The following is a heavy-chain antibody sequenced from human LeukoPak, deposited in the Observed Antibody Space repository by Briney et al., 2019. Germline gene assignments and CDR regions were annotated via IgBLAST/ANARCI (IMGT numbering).Heavy chain of an antibody. CDR1: GYSISSGYY. CDR3: ARDPASRCSSTSCYAVDY. D-gene: IGHD2-2*01. CDR2: IYHSGST. V-gene: IGHV4-38-2*02. J-gene: IGHJ4*02. Sequence: SETLSPTCALSGYSISSGYYWGWIRQPPGKGLEWIGSIYHSGSTYYNPSLKSRVTISVDTSKNQFSLKLSSVTAADTAVYYCARDPASRCSSTSCYAVDYWGQGTLVTVSS.